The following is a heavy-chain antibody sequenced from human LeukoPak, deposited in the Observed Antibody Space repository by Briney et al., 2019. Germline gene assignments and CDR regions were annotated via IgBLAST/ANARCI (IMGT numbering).Heavy chain of an antibody. V-gene: IGHV3-23*01. CDR3: AKYGSGSYHFDY. Sequence: GGSLRLSCAASGFTFSSYAMSWVRQAPGEGLEWVSAISGSGGSTYYADSVKGRFTISRDNSKNTLYLQMNSLRAEDTAVYYCAKYGSGSYHFDYWGQGTLVTVSS. J-gene: IGHJ4*02. D-gene: IGHD3-10*01. CDR1: GFTFSSYA. CDR2: ISGSGGST.